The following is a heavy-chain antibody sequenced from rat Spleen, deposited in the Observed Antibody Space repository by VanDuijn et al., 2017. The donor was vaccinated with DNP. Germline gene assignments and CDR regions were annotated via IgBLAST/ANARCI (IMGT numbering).Heavy chain of an antibody. D-gene: IGHD1-11*01. V-gene: IGHV4-2*01. J-gene: IGHJ3*01. CDR2: INKDSSTI. CDR1: GFNFNDYW. CDR3: ASTEGPFAY. Sequence: EVKLVESGGGLVQPGRSLKVYCAASGFNFNDYWMGWVRLAPGKGLQWIGEINKDSSTIKYISSLKDKFIISRDNAQNTLYLQMSKLGSEDTAIYYCASTEGPFAYWGQGTLVTVSS.